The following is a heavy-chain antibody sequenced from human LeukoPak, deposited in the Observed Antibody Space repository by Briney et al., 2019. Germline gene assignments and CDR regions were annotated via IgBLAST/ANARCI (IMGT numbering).Heavy chain of an antibody. D-gene: IGHD6-13*01. V-gene: IGHV4-4*02. J-gene: IGHJ5*02. CDR3: ARAAAYNLDL. CDR2: IHQSGTT. Sequence: PSGTLSLTCTVSGGSISRSNWYTWVRQPPGKGLEWIGEIHQSGTTNYNPSLKSRVTISVDRSKDQFSVKLNSVTAADTAVYYCARAAAYNLDLWGQGTLVTVSS. CDR1: GGSISRSNW.